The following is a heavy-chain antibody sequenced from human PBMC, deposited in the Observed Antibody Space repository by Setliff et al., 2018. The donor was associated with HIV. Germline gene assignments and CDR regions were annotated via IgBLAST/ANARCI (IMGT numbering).Heavy chain of an antibody. J-gene: IGHJ4*02. D-gene: IGHD1-7*01. CDR1: GYTFTSYP. Sequence: GASVKVSCKASGYTFTSYPMHWVRQAPGQGLEWMGVINTSGGSAGYAEKFRGRVTISRDTSKNQFSLRLSSVTATDTAMYYCARHPREETQRNYKFDSWGQGTLVTVSS. CDR2: INTSGGSA. V-gene: IGHV1-46*01. CDR3: ARHPREETQRNYKFDS.